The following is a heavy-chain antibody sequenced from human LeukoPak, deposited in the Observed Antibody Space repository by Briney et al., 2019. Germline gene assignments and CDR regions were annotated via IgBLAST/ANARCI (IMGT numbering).Heavy chain of an antibody. CDR3: ARGLYSSGWYREQYYFDY. CDR2: MNPNSGNT. CDR1: GYTFTSYD. J-gene: IGHJ4*02. Sequence: ASVKVSCKASGYTFTSYDINWVRQATGQGLEWMGWMNPNSGNTGYAQKFQGRVTMTRNTSISTAYMELSSLGSEDTAVYYCARGLYSSGWYREQYYFDYWGQGTLVTVSS. D-gene: IGHD6-19*01. V-gene: IGHV1-8*01.